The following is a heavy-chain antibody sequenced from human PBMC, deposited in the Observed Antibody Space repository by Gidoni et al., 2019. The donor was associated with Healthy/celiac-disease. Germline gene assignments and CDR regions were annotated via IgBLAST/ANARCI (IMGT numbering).Heavy chain of an antibody. J-gene: IGHJ5*02. Sequence: QVQLVQSGAEVKKRGASVKVSCKASGYTFTGYYMHWVRQAPGQGLEWMGWINPNSGGTNYAQKFQGWVTMTRDTSISTAYMELSRLRSDDTAVYYCARAAPGIAAAGNWFDPWGQGTLVTVSS. CDR2: INPNSGGT. D-gene: IGHD6-13*01. CDR1: GYTFTGYY. V-gene: IGHV1-2*04. CDR3: ARAAPGIAAAGNWFDP.